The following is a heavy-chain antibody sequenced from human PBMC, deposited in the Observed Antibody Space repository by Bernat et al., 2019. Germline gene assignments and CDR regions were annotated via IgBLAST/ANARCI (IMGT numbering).Heavy chain of an antibody. Sequence: QVQMVESGGGVVQPGRSLRLSCAASGFIFSSHDMHWVRQAPGKGLEWVAVISYDGSNKYYADSVKGRFTISRDNSKNTLYLQMNSLRAEDTAVYYCARDRPTGYSSSWGNYYYYYGMDVWGQGTTVTVSS. CDR1: GFIFSSHD. CDR3: ARDRPTGYSSSWGNYYYYYGMDV. D-gene: IGHD6-13*01. CDR2: ISYDGSNK. V-gene: IGHV3-30-3*01. J-gene: IGHJ6*02.